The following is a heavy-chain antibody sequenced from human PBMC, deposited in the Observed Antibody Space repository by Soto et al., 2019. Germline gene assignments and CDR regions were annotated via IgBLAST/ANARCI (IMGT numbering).Heavy chain of an antibody. CDR2: ISYDGSNT. J-gene: IGHJ4*02. CDR1: GFTFSNYG. D-gene: IGHD1-26*01. V-gene: IGHV3-30*18. CDR3: AKDRVGTTYYFDI. Sequence: QVQLVESGGGVVQPGRSLRLSCAASGFTFSNYGMHWVRQAPGKGLEWVAIISYDGSNTYFADSVKGRFTISRDNYKNTLYLQMNSLRAEDTAVYYGAKDRVGTTYYFDIGGQGTLVTVSS.